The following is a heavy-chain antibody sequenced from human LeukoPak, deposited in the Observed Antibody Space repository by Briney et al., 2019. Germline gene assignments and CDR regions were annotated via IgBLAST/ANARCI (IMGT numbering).Heavy chain of an antibody. V-gene: IGHV4-34*01. CDR2: VNHSGST. D-gene: IGHD3-3*01. CDR1: GGSFSGYY. J-gene: IGHJ4*02. Sequence: SETLSLTCAVYGGSFSGYYWSWIRQPPGKGLEWIGEVNHSGSTNYNPSLKSRVTISVDTSKNQFSLKLSSVTAADTAVYYCARDGEYYDFWSGYSVDYWGQGTLVTVSS. CDR3: ARDGEYYDFWSGYSVDY.